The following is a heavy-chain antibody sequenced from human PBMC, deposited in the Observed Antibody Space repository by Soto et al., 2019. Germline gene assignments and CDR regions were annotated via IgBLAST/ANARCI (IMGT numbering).Heavy chain of an antibody. V-gene: IGHV4-59*11. Sequence: PSETLSLTCTVSGVSISSHYWSWIRQPPGKGLEWIGYMYYRGTTNYNPSLKSRVTISVDTSKNRFSLNLTSVTAADTAVYYCARGGYYGPNDYWGQGTLVTVSS. CDR2: MYYRGTT. J-gene: IGHJ4*02. CDR1: GVSISSHY. CDR3: ARGGYYGPNDY. D-gene: IGHD3-10*01.